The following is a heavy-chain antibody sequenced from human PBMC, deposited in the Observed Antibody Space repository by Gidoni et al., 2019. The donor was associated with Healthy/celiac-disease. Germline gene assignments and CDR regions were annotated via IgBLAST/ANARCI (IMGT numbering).Heavy chain of an antibody. Sequence: EVQLLESGGGLVQPGGSLRLSCAASGFTFSSYAMSWVRQAPGKGLGWVSAISGSGGSTYYADSVKGRFTISRDNSKNTLYLQMNSLRAEDTAVYYCAKEAVAIFGVVIIPPLYYYYGMDVWGQGTTVTVSS. CDR2: ISGSGGST. CDR1: GFTFSSYA. V-gene: IGHV3-23*01. CDR3: AKEAVAIFGVVIIPPLYYYYGMDV. D-gene: IGHD3-3*01. J-gene: IGHJ6*02.